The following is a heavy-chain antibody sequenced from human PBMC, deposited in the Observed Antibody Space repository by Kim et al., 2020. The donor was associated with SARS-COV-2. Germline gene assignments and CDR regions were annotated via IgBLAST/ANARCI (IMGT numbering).Heavy chain of an antibody. V-gene: IGHV4-39*07. CDR3: ARDWSIAVAGTNYFDY. D-gene: IGHD6-19*01. Sequence: SLKSRFTISVDTSKNQFSLKLSSVTAADTAVYYCARDWSIAVAGTNYFDYWGQGTLVTVSS. J-gene: IGHJ4*02.